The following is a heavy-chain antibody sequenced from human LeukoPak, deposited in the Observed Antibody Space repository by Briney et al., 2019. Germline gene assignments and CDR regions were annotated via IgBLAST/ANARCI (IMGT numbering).Heavy chain of an antibody. V-gene: IGHV4-4*02. CDR1: GGSISGNNW. J-gene: IGHJ2*01. CDR3: ARGGTAYFDL. D-gene: IGHD2-15*01. CDR2: IYHGGST. Sequence: SETLSLTCGVSGGSISGNNWWTWVRQPPGKGLEWIGEIYHGGSTNYNPSLKSRVTISVDKSKNQFSLKLSSVTAADTAVYYCARGGTAYFDLWGRGTLVTVSS.